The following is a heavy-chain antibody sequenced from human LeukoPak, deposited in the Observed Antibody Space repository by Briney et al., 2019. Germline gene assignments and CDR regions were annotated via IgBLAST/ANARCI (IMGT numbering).Heavy chain of an antibody. V-gene: IGHV3-43*02. D-gene: IGHD5-24*01. Sequence: PGGSLRLSCAASGFTFSSYWIHWVRQAPGKGLEWVSLISGDGGSTYYADSVKGRFTISRDNSKNSLYLQMNSLRTEDTALYYCAKDMGDGYNSFDYWGQGTLVTVSS. CDR1: GFTFSSYW. CDR2: ISGDGGST. J-gene: IGHJ4*02. CDR3: AKDMGDGYNSFDY.